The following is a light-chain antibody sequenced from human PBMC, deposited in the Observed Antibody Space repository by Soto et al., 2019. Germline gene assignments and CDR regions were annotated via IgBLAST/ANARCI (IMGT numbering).Light chain of an antibody. CDR2: DN. V-gene: IGLV1-51*01. CDR3: GTWDSSLSGLV. CDR1: SSNIGNNY. Sequence: QYVLTQPPSVSAAPGEKVTISCSGSSSNIGNNYVSWFQQFPGTAPKLLIYDNKRPSGIPDRFSGSKSGTSATLGITGLQTGDEADYYCGTWDSSLSGLVFGGGTKLTVL. J-gene: IGLJ2*01.